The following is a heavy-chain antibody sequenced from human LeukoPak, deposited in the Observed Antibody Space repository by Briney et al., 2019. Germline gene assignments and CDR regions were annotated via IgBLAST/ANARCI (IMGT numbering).Heavy chain of an antibody. Sequence: GGSLRLSCAASGFTFNTYTMNWVRQAPGKGLEWVSSISSSGSTIYYADSVKGRFTIFRDNAKNSLYLQMNSLRAEDTAVYYCARERGYCSGGSCYDAFGIWGQGTMVTVSS. J-gene: IGHJ3*02. V-gene: IGHV3-48*04. CDR1: GFTFNTYT. CDR3: ARERGYCSGGSCYDAFGI. D-gene: IGHD2-15*01. CDR2: ISSSGSTI.